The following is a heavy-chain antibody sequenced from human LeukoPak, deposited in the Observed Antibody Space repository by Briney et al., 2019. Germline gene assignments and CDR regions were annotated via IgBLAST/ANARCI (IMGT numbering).Heavy chain of an antibody. V-gene: IGHV3-30*02. D-gene: IGHD3-3*01. Sequence: GGSLRLSCAASGFTFSSYGMHWVRQAPGKGLEWVAHIRSDENYKHYAASVKGRFTISRDNSKNTVYVQMNSLRPEDTAVYYCAKDAHWSADHWGQGTLVTVSS. CDR2: IRSDENYK. CDR1: GFTFSSYG. J-gene: IGHJ5*02. CDR3: AKDAHWSADH.